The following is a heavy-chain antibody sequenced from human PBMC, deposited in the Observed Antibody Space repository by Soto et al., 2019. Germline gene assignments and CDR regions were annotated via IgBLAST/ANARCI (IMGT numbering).Heavy chain of an antibody. J-gene: IGHJ3*02. CDR1: GFTFSSYA. CDR2: ISGSGGST. Sequence: VGSLRLSCAASGFTFSSYAMSWVRQAPGKGLEWVSAISGSGGSTYYADSVKGRFTISRDNSKNTLYLQMNSLRAEDTAVYYCAKGTSITMIAEAFDIWGQGTMVTVSS. CDR3: AKGTSITMIAEAFDI. V-gene: IGHV3-23*01. D-gene: IGHD3-22*01.